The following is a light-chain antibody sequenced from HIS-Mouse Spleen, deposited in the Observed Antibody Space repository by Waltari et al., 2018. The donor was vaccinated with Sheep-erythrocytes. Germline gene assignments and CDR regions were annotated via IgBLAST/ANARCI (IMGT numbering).Light chain of an antibody. Sequence: QSALTQPASVSGSPGQSITLSCTGTSSDVGSSNLVPWYQQHPGKAPKLMIYEGSKRPSGVSNRFSGSKSGNTASLTISGLQAEDEADYYCCSYAGSSTPWVFGGGTKLTVL. CDR1: SSDVGSSNL. CDR3: CSYAGSSTPWV. CDR2: EGS. J-gene: IGLJ3*02. V-gene: IGLV2-23*01.